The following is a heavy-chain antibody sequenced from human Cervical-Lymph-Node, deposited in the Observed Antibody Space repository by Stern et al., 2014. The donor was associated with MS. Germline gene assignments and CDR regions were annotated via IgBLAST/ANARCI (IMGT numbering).Heavy chain of an antibody. CDR1: GGSISSSSYY. CDR3: ARLTSGIAANFDY. D-gene: IGHD6-13*01. J-gene: IGHJ4*02. CDR2: IYYSGSP. Sequence: QLQLQESGPGLVKPSETLSLTCTVSGGSISSSSYYWGCIRQPPGKGLEWIGSIYYSGSPYYTPSLKSRSTMSVDPSKNQFSLKLSSVTAADTAVYYCARLTSGIAANFDYWGQGTLVTVSS. V-gene: IGHV4-39*01.